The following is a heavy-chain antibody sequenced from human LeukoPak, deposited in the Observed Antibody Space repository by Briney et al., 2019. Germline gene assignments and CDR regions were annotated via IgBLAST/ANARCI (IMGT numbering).Heavy chain of an antibody. D-gene: IGHD3-3*01. CDR3: ARVRFFYYGMDV. CDR2: VDPNSEGT. V-gene: IGHV1-2*02. CDR1: GYTFTDCY. J-gene: IGHJ6*02. Sequence: ASVKVSCKASGYTFTDCYIHWVRQVPGQGLEWMGWVDPNSEGTNYAQKFQGTVTMTRDTSISTAYMELSRLRSDDTAVYYCARVRFFYYGMDVWGQGTTVTVSS.